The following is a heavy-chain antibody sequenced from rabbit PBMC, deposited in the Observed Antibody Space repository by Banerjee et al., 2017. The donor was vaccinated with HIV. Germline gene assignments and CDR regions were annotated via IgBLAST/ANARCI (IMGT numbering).Heavy chain of an antibody. J-gene: IGHJ3*01. CDR1: GFSFSNKAV. CDR2: INAVTGKA. V-gene: IGHV1S45*01. D-gene: IGHD8-1*01. CDR3: ARDGAGGSYFAL. Sequence: QQQLVESGGGLVKPGASLTLTCKASGFSFSNKAVMCWVRQAPGKGLEWISCINAVTGKAVYASWAKGRFTFSKTSSTTVALQMTGLTAADTATYFCARDGAGGSYFALWGQGTLVTVS.